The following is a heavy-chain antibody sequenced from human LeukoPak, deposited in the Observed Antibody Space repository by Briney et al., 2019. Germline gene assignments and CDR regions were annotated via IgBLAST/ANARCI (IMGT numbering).Heavy chain of an antibody. CDR3: ASELLIAAAFDY. D-gene: IGHD6-13*01. J-gene: IGHJ4*02. CDR1: GFTFSNYA. Sequence: GGSLRLSCAASGFTFSNYAMHWVRQAPGKGLEWVAVISYDGSNKYYADSVKGRFTISRDNSKNTLYLQVNSLRAEDTAVYYCASELLIAAAFDYWGQGTLVTVSS. V-gene: IGHV3-30-3*01. CDR2: ISYDGSNK.